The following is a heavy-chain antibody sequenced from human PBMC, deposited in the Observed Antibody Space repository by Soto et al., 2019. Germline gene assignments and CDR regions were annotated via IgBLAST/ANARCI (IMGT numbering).Heavy chain of an antibody. CDR3: ARDIVATIKGGNWFDP. V-gene: IGHV1-69*13. CDR2: IIPIFGTA. J-gene: IGHJ5*02. Sequence: SVKVSCKASGGTFSSYAISWVRQAPGQGFEWMGGIIPIFGTANYAQKFQGRVTITADESTSTAYMELSSLRSEDTAVYYCARDIVATIKGGNWFDPWGQGTLVTVSS. CDR1: GGTFSSYA. D-gene: IGHD5-12*01.